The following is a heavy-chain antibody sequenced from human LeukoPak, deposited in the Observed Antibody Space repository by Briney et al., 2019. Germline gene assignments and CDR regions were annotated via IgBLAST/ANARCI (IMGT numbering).Heavy chain of an antibody. Sequence: PGGSLRLSCAASEFSVGSNYMTWVRQAPGEGLEWVSLIYSGGSTYYADSVKGRFTISRDNAKNSLYLQINSLRAEDTAVYYCARDPVRYTAYGGDFDYWGQGTLVTVSS. V-gene: IGHV3-66*01. CDR2: IYSGGST. CDR1: EFSVGSNY. D-gene: IGHD5-12*01. CDR3: ARDPVRYTAYGGDFDY. J-gene: IGHJ4*02.